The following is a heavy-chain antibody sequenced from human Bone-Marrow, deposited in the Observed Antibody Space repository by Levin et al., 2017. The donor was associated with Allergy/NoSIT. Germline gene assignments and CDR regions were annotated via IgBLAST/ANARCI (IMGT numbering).Heavy chain of an antibody. V-gene: IGHV4-4*07. J-gene: IGHJ4*02. CDR2: IYSSGST. CDR3: ARGGVSTGWFDF. D-gene: IGHD2-8*02. Sequence: PGGSLRLSCTVSGGSISAYYWSWIRQPAGKGLEWLGRIYSSGSTNYNPSLKSRVIMSVDMSKNQFSLRLSSVAAADTAVYYCARGGVSTGWFDFWGQGTLAIVSS. CDR1: GGSISAYY.